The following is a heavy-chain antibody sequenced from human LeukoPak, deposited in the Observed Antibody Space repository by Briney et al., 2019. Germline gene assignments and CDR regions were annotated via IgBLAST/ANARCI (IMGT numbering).Heavy chain of an antibody. CDR2: ISSSSSYI. CDR1: GFTFSDYY. J-gene: IGHJ4*02. V-gene: IGHV3-11*06. D-gene: IGHD6-13*01. Sequence: GGSLRLSCAASGFTFSDYYMSWIRQAPGKGLEWVSSISSSSSYIYYADSVKGRFTISRDNAKNSLYLQMNSLRAEDTAVYYCARDVPWYSSSWYYFDYWGQGTLVTVSS. CDR3: ARDVPWYSSSWYYFDY.